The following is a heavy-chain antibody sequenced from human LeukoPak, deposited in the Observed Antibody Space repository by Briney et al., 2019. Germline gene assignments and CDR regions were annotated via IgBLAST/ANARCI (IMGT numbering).Heavy chain of an antibody. CDR1: GGSISSYY. J-gene: IGHJ4*02. CDR2: INHSGST. Sequence: SETLSLTCTVSGGSISSYYWSWIRQPPGKGLEWIGEINHSGSTNYNPSLKSRVTISVDTSKNQFSLKLSSVTAADTAVYYCARGKYYYDSSGYYRYWGQGTLVTVSS. V-gene: IGHV4-34*01. D-gene: IGHD3-22*01. CDR3: ARGKYYYDSSGYYRY.